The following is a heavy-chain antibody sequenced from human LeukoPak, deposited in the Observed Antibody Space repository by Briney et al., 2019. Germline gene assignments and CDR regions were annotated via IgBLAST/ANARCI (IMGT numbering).Heavy chain of an antibody. CDR2: IYYSGST. D-gene: IGHD6-6*01. Sequence: SETLSLTCTVSGGSISSGGYYWSWIRQHPGKGLEWIGYIYYSGSTNYNPSLKSRVTISVDTSKNQFSLKLSSVTAADTAVYYCARDLTDPTRRIGSSSGHGAFDIWGQGTMVTVSS. CDR1: GGSISSGGYY. CDR3: ARDLTDPTRRIGSSSGHGAFDI. V-gene: IGHV4-61*08. J-gene: IGHJ3*02.